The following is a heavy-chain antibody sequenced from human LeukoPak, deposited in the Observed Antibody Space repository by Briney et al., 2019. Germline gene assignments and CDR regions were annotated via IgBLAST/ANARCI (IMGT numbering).Heavy chain of an antibody. D-gene: IGHD6-19*01. CDR3: ARGVSGWSSYFDY. V-gene: IGHV3-74*01. CDR2: INSDGSNT. Sequence: GGSLRLSCAASGFTFDNCAMHWVRQAPGKGLVWVSRINSDGSNTIYADSVKGRFTFSRDNAKNTLYLQMNSLRAEDTAVYYCARGVSGWSSYFDYWGQGTLVTASS. J-gene: IGHJ4*02. CDR1: GFTFDNCA.